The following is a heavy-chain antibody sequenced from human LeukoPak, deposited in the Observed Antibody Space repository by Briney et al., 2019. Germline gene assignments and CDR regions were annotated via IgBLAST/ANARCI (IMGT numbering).Heavy chain of an antibody. J-gene: IGHJ5*01. CDR1: GFTFSSYS. CDR3: ARDRHAPGRYCSSTSCFPFDS. V-gene: IGHV3-21*04. D-gene: IGHD2-2*01. CDR2: ISSSSSYI. Sequence: GSLRLSCAASGFTFSSYSMNWVRQAPGKGLEWVSSISSSSSYIYYADSVKGRFTISRDNAKNSLYLQMNSLRAEDTAVYYCARDRHAPGRYCSSTSCFPFDSWGQGTLVTVSS.